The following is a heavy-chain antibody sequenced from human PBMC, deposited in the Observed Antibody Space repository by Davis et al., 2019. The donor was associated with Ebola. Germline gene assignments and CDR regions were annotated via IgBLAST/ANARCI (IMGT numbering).Heavy chain of an antibody. CDR3: ARGQQHEYFQH. D-gene: IGHD6-13*01. CDR2: ISYDGSNK. CDR1: GFTLSSYA. Sequence: SLKISCAASGFTLSSYAMHWVRQAPGKGLEWVAVISYDGSNKYYADSVKGRLTISRDNSKNTLYLQMNSLRAEDTAVYYCARGQQHEYFQHWGQGTLVTVSS. J-gene: IGHJ1*01. V-gene: IGHV3-30-3*01.